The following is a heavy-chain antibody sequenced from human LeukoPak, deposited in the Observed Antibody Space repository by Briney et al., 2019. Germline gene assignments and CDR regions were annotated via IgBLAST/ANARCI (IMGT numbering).Heavy chain of an antibody. Sequence: GGSLRLSCAASGFTFSSYAMHWVRQAPGRGLEWVATTWYDGSNKNYADSVKGRFTISRDNSKNTLYLQMNSLRAGDTAVYYCARDRGTVAAWYYFDYWGQGTLVTVSS. J-gene: IGHJ4*02. CDR3: ARDRGTVAAWYYFDY. CDR2: TWYDGSNK. CDR1: GFTFSSYA. D-gene: IGHD6-13*01. V-gene: IGHV3-33*01.